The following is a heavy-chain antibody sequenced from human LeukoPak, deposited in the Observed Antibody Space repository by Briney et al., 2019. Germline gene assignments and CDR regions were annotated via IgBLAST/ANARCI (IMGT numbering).Heavy chain of an antibody. Sequence: PGGSLRLSCAASGFTFSSYSMNWVRQAPGKGLEWVANIKQDGSEKYYVDSVKGRFTISRDNAKNSLYLQMNSLRAEDTAVYYCAREEGATPFDYWGQGTLVTVSS. CDR1: GFTFSSYS. CDR3: AREEGATPFDY. V-gene: IGHV3-7*01. D-gene: IGHD1-26*01. J-gene: IGHJ4*02. CDR2: IKQDGSEK.